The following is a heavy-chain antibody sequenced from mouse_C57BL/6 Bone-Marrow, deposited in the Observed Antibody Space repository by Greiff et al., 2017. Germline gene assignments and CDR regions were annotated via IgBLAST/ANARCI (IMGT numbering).Heavy chain of an antibody. CDR1: GFTFSDYY. D-gene: IGHD2-4*01. Sequence: EVKLVESGGGLVQPGGSLKLSCAASGFTFSDYYMYWVRQTPEKRLEWVAYISNGGGSTYYPDTVKGRFTISRDNAKNTLYLQMSRLKSEDTAMYYCARQAEGNDYGFAYWGQGTLVTVSA. V-gene: IGHV5-12*01. CDR2: ISNGGGST. J-gene: IGHJ3*01. CDR3: ARQAEGNDYGFAY.